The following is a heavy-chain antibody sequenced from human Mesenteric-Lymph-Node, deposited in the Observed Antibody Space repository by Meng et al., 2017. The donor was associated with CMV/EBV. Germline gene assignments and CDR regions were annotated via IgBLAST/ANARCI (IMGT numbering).Heavy chain of an antibody. CDR3: ARDTRSGSFPFYFDY. CDR2: ISSSDSYI. CDR1: GFTFSSYS. J-gene: IGHJ4*02. Sequence: GGSLRLSCAASGFTFSSYSMNWVRQAPGKGLEWVSSISSSDSYIYYADSVKGRFTISRDNAKNSLYLEMTSLRAEDTAVYYCARDTRSGSFPFYFDYWGQGTPVTVSS. D-gene: IGHD3-22*01. V-gene: IGHV3-21*01.